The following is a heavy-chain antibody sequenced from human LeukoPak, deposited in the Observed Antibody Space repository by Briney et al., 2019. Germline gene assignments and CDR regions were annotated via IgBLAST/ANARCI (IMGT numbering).Heavy chain of an antibody. Sequence: ASETLSLTCAVSGYSISNGYYWGWIRQPPGKGLEWTGSIYHSGSTYYNPSLKSRVTISVDTSKNQFSLKLSSVTAADTAVYYCARLLSTVTTFGDYWGQGTLVTVSS. D-gene: IGHD4-17*01. CDR2: IYHSGST. CDR3: ARLLSTVTTFGDY. J-gene: IGHJ4*02. V-gene: IGHV4-38-2*01. CDR1: GYSISNGYY.